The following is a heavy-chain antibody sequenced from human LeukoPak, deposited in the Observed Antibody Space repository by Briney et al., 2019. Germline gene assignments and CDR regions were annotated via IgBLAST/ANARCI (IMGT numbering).Heavy chain of an antibody. CDR2: IGSSGSTV. CDR3: ARFYYGSGTHSFDY. Sequence: GGSLRLSCAAPGFTFISYEMNWFRQAPGKGLEWVPYIGSSGSTVYYADSVKGRFTISRDNAKNSLYLQMNSLRAGDTAVYYCARFYYGSGTHSFDYWGQGTLVTVSS. J-gene: IGHJ4*02. V-gene: IGHV3-48*03. D-gene: IGHD3-10*01. CDR1: GFTFISYE.